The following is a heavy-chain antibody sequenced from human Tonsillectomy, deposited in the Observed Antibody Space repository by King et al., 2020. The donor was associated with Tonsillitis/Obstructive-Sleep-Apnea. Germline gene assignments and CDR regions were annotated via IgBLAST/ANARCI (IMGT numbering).Heavy chain of an antibody. CDR3: AKEQIGDRFCYYGTDV. CDR1: GYTFSNYG. D-gene: IGHD3-16*01. CDR2: IWYDGSNK. Sequence: QVQLVESGGGVVQPGRSLRLSCVASGYTFSNYGMHWVRQAPGKGLEWVAVIWYDGSNKYYADSVKGRFTISRDNSKNRLYLQMSSLRAEDTAVYYCAKEQIGDRFCYYGTDVWGQGTTVTVSS. V-gene: IGHV3-33*06. J-gene: IGHJ6*02.